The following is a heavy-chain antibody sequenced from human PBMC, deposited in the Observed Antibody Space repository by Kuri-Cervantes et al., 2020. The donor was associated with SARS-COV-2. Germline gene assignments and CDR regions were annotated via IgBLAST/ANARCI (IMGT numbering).Heavy chain of an antibody. V-gene: IGHV3-64*01. Sequence: ETLSLTCAASGFTFSSYAMHWVRQAPGKGLEYVSAISSNGGSTYYANSVKGRFTISRDNSKNTLYLQMNSLRAEDTAVYYCARDITMVRGAYFDYWGQGTLVTVSS. J-gene: IGHJ4*02. CDR2: ISSNGGST. CDR1: GFTFSSYA. D-gene: IGHD3-10*01. CDR3: ARDITMVRGAYFDY.